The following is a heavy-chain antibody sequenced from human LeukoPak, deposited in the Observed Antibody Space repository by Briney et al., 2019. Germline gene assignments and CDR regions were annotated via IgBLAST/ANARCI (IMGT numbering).Heavy chain of an antibody. D-gene: IGHD2-15*01. J-gene: IGHJ4*02. CDR3: ARDPHSAFDY. CDR2: INQDGTEK. CDR1: GFSFGTFW. Sequence: GGSLRLSCAASGFSFGTFWMSWVRQAPGKGLEWVANINQDGTEKHYVDSVKGRFTISRDNGKKSLYLQMNSLRAEDTAVYYCARDPHSAFDYWGQGTLVTVSS. V-gene: IGHV3-7*01.